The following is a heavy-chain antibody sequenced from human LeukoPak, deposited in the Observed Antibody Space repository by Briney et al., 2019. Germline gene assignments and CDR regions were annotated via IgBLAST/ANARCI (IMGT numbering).Heavy chain of an antibody. CDR2: IYPGDSDT. CDR1: GYSSTSYL. J-gene: IGHJ4*02. V-gene: IGHV5-51*01. D-gene: IGHD4-23*01. Sequence: GESLQTSCQGSGYSSTSYLIGWLRQMPGKGLGLMVIIYPGDSDTRYGPSFQGQVTISADKSISTAYLQWSSLKASDTAMYYCARLRGSLGYGGGRFDYWGQGTLVTVSS. CDR3: ARLRGSLGYGGGRFDY.